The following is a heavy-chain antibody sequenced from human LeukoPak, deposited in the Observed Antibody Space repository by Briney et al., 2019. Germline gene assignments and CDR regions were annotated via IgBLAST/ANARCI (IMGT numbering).Heavy chain of an antibody. Sequence: PRGSLRLSCAASGFTFSSYAMSWVRQAPGKGLEWVSAISGSGGSTYYADSVKGRFTISRDNSKNTLYLQMNSLRAEDTAVYYCAKDLERGMITFGGAEGNWGQGTLVTVSS. CDR2: ISGSGGST. V-gene: IGHV3-23*01. D-gene: IGHD3-16*01. CDR1: GFTFSSYA. J-gene: IGHJ4*02. CDR3: AKDLERGMITFGGAEGN.